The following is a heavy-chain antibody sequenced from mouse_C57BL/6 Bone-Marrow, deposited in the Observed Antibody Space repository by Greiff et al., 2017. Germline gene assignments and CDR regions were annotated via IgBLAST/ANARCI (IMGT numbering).Heavy chain of an antibody. D-gene: IGHD1-1*01. CDR3: ARGVYYYGSSYGGWYFDV. CDR1: GYTFTSSW. V-gene: IGHV1-7*01. J-gene: IGHJ1*03. CDR2: INPSSGYT. Sequence: VKLQQSGAELAKPGASVKLSCKASGYTFTSSWMHWVKQRPGQGLEWIGYINPSSGYTKYNQKFKDKATLTADKSSSTAYMQLSSLTYEDSAVSYCARGVYYYGSSYGGWYFDVWGTGTTVTVSS.